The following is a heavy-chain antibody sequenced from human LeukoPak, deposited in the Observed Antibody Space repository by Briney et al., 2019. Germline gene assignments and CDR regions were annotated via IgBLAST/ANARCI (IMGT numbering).Heavy chain of an antibody. CDR3: ARGIVATIGD. CDR2: INHSGST. J-gene: IGHJ4*02. V-gene: IGHV4-39*07. D-gene: IGHD5-12*01. CDR1: GGSISSRGYY. Sequence: PSETLSLTCTVSGGSISSRGYYWGWIRQPPGKGLEWIGEINHSGSTNYNPSLKSRVTISVDTSKNQFSLKLSSVTAADTAVYYCARGIVATIGDWGQGTLVTVSS.